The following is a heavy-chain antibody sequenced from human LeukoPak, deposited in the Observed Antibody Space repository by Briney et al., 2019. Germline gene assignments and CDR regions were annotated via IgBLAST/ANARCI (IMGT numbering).Heavy chain of an antibody. V-gene: IGHV1-46*01. CDR2: INPSGGST. D-gene: IGHD3-22*01. Sequence: ASVKVYCKASGYTFTSYYMHWVRQAPGQGLEWMGIINPSGGSTSYAQKFQGRVTMTRDTSTSTVYMELSSLRSEDTAVYYCARVPYDSSGYYYQFDYWGQGTLVTVSS. CDR1: GYTFTSYY. J-gene: IGHJ4*02. CDR3: ARVPYDSSGYYYQFDY.